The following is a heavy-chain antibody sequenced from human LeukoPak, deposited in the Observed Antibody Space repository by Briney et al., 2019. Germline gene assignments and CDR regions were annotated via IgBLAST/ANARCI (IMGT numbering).Heavy chain of an antibody. CDR2: INSDGSTI. J-gene: IGHJ6*02. CDR1: GFTFSTYA. CDR3: ARGDGMDV. Sequence: PGGSLRLSCAASGFTFSTYAMTWVRQAPGKGLVWVSRINSDGSTISYADSVKGRITISRDNAKNTLYLQMNSLKAEDTAVYYCARGDGMDVWGQGTTVTVSS. V-gene: IGHV3-74*01.